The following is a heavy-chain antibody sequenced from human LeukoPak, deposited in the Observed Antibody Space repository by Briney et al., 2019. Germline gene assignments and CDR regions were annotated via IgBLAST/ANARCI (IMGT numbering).Heavy chain of an antibody. V-gene: IGHV1-46*01. J-gene: IGHJ3*02. D-gene: IGHD3-22*01. CDR1: GYIFTSYY. Sequence: GASVKVSCKASGYIFTSYYMYWVRQAPGQGLEWMGIINPSGGSIRYAQKFQGRVTMTRDTSTSTVYMELSSLRSEDTAVYYCARGRNYYDSSRYYYEGDAFDIWGQGTVVTVSS. CDR3: ARGRNYYDSSRYYYEGDAFDI. CDR2: INPSGGSI.